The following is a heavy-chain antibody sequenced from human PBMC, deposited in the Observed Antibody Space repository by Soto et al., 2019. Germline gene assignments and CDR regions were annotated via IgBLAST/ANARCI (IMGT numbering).Heavy chain of an antibody. CDR1: GFTFSSYW. Sequence: EVQLVESGGGLVQPGGSLRLSCAASGFTFSSYWMSWVRQAPGKGLEWVANIKQDGSEKYYVDSVKGRFTISRVNAKNSLYLQMNSLRAEDTAVYYCARVHLGELSPIFDYWGQGTLVTVSS. D-gene: IGHD3-16*02. J-gene: IGHJ4*02. CDR2: IKQDGSEK. V-gene: IGHV3-7*01. CDR3: ARVHLGELSPIFDY.